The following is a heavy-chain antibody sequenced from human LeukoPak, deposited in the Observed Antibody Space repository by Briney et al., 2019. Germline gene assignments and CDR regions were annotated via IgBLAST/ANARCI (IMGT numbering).Heavy chain of an antibody. J-gene: IGHJ4*02. Sequence: ASVKVSCKASGYSFNNYDITWVRQAPGRGLEWMGWISSYSGNTNYAQKFQGRVTMTTDTSTSTAYMELRSLRSDDTAVYYCARDRWELVVSGTKPRFDYWGQGTLVTVSS. CDR2: ISSYSGNT. CDR1: GYSFNNYD. V-gene: IGHV1-18*01. CDR3: ARDRWELVVSGTKPRFDY. D-gene: IGHD1-26*01.